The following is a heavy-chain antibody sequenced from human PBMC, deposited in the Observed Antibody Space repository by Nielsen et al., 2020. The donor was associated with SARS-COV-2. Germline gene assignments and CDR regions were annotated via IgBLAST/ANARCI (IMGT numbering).Heavy chain of an antibody. J-gene: IGHJ4*02. D-gene: IGHD3-3*01. Sequence: GESLKISCAASGFTFSSYWMHWVRQAPGKGLVWVSRINSDGSSTSYADSVKGRFTISRDNAKNSLYLQMNSLRAEDTALYYCAAWDFWSGYPPFGYWGQGTLVTVSS. CDR3: AAWDFWSGYPPFGY. CDR2: INSDGSST. CDR1: GFTFSSYW. V-gene: IGHV3-74*01.